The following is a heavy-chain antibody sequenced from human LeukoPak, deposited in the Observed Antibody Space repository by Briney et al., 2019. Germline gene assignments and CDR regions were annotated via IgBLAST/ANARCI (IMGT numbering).Heavy chain of an antibody. V-gene: IGHV3-21*01. Sequence: GGSLRLSCAASGFTFSSYSMNWVRQAPGKGLEWVSSISSSSSYIYHADSVKGRFTISRDNAKNSLYLQMNSLRAEDTAGYYCARSPYSSGWGRFDYWGQGTLVTDSS. CDR2: ISSSSSYI. D-gene: IGHD6-19*01. J-gene: IGHJ4*02. CDR1: GFTFSSYS. CDR3: ARSPYSSGWGRFDY.